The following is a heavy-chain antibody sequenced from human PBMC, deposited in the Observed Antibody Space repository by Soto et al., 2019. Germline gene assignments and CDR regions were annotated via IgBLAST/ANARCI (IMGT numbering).Heavy chain of an antibody. Sequence: QLQLQESGPGLVKPSETLSLTCTVSGGSISSSSYYWGWIRQPPGKGLEWIGSIYYSGSTYYNPSLKSRVTLSVDTSKNQFSLKLSSVTAADTAVYYCASAIAAALDDAFDIWGQGTMVTVSS. CDR2: IYYSGST. CDR1: GGSISSSSYY. D-gene: IGHD6-13*01. J-gene: IGHJ3*02. V-gene: IGHV4-39*01. CDR3: ASAIAAALDDAFDI.